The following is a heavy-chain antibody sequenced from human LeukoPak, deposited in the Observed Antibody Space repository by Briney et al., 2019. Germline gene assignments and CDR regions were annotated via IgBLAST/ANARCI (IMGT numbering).Heavy chain of an antibody. D-gene: IGHD3-22*01. CDR3: ASPTYYYDSSGSSAFDI. Sequence: GGSLRLSCAASGFTFSSYWMSWVRQAPGKGLEWVANIKQDGSEKYYVDSVKGRFTISRDNAKNSLYLQMNSLRAEDTAVYYCASPTYYYDSSGSSAFDIWGQGTMVTVSS. V-gene: IGHV3-7*01. CDR1: GFTFSSYW. J-gene: IGHJ3*02. CDR2: IKQDGSEK.